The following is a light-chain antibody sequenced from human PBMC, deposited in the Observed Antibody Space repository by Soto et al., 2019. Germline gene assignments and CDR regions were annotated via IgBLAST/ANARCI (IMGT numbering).Light chain of an antibody. CDR1: QSVSSHY. CDR3: ERYDSSYT. CDR2: GAS. J-gene: IGKJ2*01. V-gene: IGKV3-20*01. Sequence: ENVLTQSPGTMYLSPGERATLSCRASQSVSSHYLAWYQRKPGQVPRLLIYGASSRATGIPDRFSGSGSGTDLTRTISSLEPEDFAVYYCERYDSSYTFGQGTKMEIK.